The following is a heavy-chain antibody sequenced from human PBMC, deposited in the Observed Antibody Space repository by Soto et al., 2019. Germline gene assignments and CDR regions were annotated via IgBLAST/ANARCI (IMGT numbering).Heavy chain of an antibody. D-gene: IGHD1-26*01. J-gene: IGHJ5*02. V-gene: IGHV1-46*01. CDR3: ARSSGGNFGIIIEGTNWFAP. CDR1: RDTFTSYY. Sequence: ASVKVSCKAPRDTFTSYYINWVRQAPGQGLEWMGVINPHGGSTAYAQKFKGRVTLTRDTSASTVYMEVSSLTSEDTAMYYCARSSGGNFGIIIEGTNWFAPWGQGXLVTVPS. CDR2: INPHGGST.